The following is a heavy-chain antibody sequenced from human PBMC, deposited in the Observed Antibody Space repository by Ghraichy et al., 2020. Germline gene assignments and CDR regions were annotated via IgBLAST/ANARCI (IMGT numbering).Heavy chain of an antibody. CDR2: IYTSGST. D-gene: IGHD4-11*01. CDR3: ARGYINYLGWFDP. V-gene: IGHV4-61*02. CDR1: GGSISSGSYY. J-gene: IGHJ5*02. Sequence: TLSLTCTVSGGSISSGSYYWSWIRQPAGKGLEWIGRIYTSGSTNYNPSLKSRVTISVDTSKNQFSLQLSYVTAADTAVYFCARGYINYLGWFDPWGQGTLVTVSS.